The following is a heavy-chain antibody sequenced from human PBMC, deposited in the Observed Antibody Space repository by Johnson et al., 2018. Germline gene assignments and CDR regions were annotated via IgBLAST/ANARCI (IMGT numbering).Heavy chain of an antibody. V-gene: IGHV3-23*04. J-gene: IGHJ1*01. D-gene: IGHD6-19*01. Sequence: VQLVESGGGLAQPGGSLRLSCAASGFTFSSYAMSWVRQAPGQGLEWVSDIPNGGSPYYADSVKGRFTISRDNSKNTVHLQMNSLKAEDTASYYCTKKQGLGVAEWYFQYWGQGTRVTVAS. CDR1: GFTFSSYA. CDR2: IPNGGSP. CDR3: TKKQGLGVAEWYFQY.